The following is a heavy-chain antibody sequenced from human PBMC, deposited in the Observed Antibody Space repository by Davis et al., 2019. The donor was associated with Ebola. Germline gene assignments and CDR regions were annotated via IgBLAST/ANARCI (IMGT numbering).Heavy chain of an antibody. CDR1: GFTFSSYG. J-gene: IGHJ4*02. V-gene: IGHV3-33*01. CDR3: ARDGFFGVTTSDY. D-gene: IGHD4-17*01. CDR2: IWYDGSNK. Sequence: GGSLRLSCAASGFTFSSYGMHWVRQAPGKGLEWVAVIWYDGSNKYYADSVKGRFTISRDNAKNSLYLQMNSLRDEDTAVYYCARDGFFGVTTSDYWGQGTLVTVSS.